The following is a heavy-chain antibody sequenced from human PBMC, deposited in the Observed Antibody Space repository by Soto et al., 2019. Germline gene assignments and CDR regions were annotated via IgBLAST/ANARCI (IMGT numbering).Heavy chain of an antibody. J-gene: IGHJ4*02. D-gene: IGHD1-26*01. CDR2: MNPNTGNI. Sequence: QVQLVQSGAEVKKSGASVKVSCKASGYTFTSSDINWVRQATGQGLEWMGWMNPNTGNIGYTQRFQGRVSMTRNISITTAYMELSGLKSDDTAVYYCARGRIVGAAFHYWGQGTLVTVSS. V-gene: IGHV1-8*01. CDR3: ARGRIVGAAFHY. CDR1: GYTFTSSD.